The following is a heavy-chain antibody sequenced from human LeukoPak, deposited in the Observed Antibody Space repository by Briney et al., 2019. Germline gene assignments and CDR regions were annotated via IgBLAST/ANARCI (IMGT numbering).Heavy chain of an antibody. CDR1: GFTFSSYA. Sequence: GRSLRLSCAASGFTFSSYAMHWVRQAPGKGLEWVAVISYDGSNKYYADPVKGRFTISRDNSKNTLYLQMNSLRAEDTAVYYCARDRYGSGSYLDYWGQGTLVTVSS. D-gene: IGHD3-10*01. CDR3: ARDRYGSGSYLDY. CDR2: ISYDGSNK. V-gene: IGHV3-30-3*01. J-gene: IGHJ4*02.